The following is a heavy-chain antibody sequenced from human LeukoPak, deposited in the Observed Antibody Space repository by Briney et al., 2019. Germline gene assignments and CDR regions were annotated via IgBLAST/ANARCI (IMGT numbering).Heavy chain of an antibody. CDR2: IYTSGST. Sequence: SQTLSLTCTVSGGSISSGSYYWSWIRQPAGKGLEWIGRIYTSGSTNYDPSLKSRVTISVDTSKNQFSLKLSSVTAADTAVYYCASAAQLYCSSTSCSPNYYYYYMDVWGKGTTVTVSS. CDR1: GGSISSGSYY. J-gene: IGHJ6*03. D-gene: IGHD2-2*01. V-gene: IGHV4-61*02. CDR3: ASAAQLYCSSTSCSPNYYYYYMDV.